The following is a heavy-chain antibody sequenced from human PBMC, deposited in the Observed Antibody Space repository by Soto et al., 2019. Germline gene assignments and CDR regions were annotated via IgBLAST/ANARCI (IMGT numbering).Heavy chain of an antibody. J-gene: IGHJ6*03. CDR2: IRGSGGST. CDR1: GFTFSSYA. Sequence: GGSLRLSCAASGFTFSSYAMSWVRQAPGKGLEWVSAIRGSGGSTYYADSVKGRFTISRDNSKNTLYLQMNSLRAEDTAVYYCAKRKLAVTSYYYYYYMDVWGKGTTVTVSS. V-gene: IGHV3-23*01. D-gene: IGHD2-21*02. CDR3: AKRKLAVTSYYYYYYMDV.